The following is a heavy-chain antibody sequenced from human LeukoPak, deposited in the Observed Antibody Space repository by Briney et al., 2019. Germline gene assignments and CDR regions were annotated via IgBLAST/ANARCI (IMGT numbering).Heavy chain of an antibody. D-gene: IGHD6-19*01. Sequence: PGGSLRLSCAASGFTFSSYAMSWVRQAPGKGLEWVSAISNSGGSTYYADSVKGRFTISRDNSKNTLYLQMNSLRAEDTAVYYCAKLVLGYNSPFGYWGQGTLVTVSS. CDR3: AKLVLGYNSPFGY. CDR1: GFTFSSYA. J-gene: IGHJ4*02. V-gene: IGHV3-23*01. CDR2: ISNSGGST.